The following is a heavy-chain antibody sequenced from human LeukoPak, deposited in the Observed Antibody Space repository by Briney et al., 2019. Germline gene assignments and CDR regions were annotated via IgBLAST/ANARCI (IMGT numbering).Heavy chain of an antibody. CDR1: GFTFSDYS. Sequence: GGSLRLSCEASGFTFSDYSMNWVRQAPGEGLEWLSYITSTSDTIYYADSVKGRFTSSRDNAKNSVYLQMNSLRAEDTAVYYCARSSGYPFSDYWGQGTLVTVSS. V-gene: IGHV3-48*01. CDR3: ARSSGYPFSDY. CDR2: ITSTSDTI. J-gene: IGHJ4*02. D-gene: IGHD3-22*01.